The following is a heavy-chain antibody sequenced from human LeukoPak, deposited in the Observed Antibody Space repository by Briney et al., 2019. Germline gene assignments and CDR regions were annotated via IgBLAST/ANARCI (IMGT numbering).Heavy chain of an antibody. CDR2: IYNDGAT. CDR3: ARDLLLMGGLIYV. CDR1: EFTVNNNY. J-gene: IGHJ4*02. V-gene: IGHV3-66*01. Sequence: PGGSLRLSCAASEFTVNNNYMRWVRQAPGKGLEWVSDIYNDGATYYADSVKGRFTISRDYARSTLYLQMNSLRVEDTASYYCARDLLLMGGLIYVWGQGTLVTVSS. D-gene: IGHD3-16*01.